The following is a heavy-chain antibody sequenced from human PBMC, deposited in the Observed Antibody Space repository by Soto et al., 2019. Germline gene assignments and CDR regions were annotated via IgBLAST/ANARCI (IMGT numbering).Heavy chain of an antibody. D-gene: IGHD6-13*01. CDR2: IYYSGST. J-gene: IGHJ4*03. CDR3: ARDRSGIAAALDY. CDR1: GGSISSGGYY. Sequence: PSETLSLTCTVSGGSISSGGYYWGWIRQHPGKGLEWIGYIYYSGSTYYNPSLKSRVTLSVDTSKNQFSPKLSSVTAADTAVYYCARDRSGIAAALDYWGPGTTVTVSS. V-gene: IGHV4-31*03.